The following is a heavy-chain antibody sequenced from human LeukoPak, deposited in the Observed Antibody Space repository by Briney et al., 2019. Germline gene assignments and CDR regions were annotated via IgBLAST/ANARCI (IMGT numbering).Heavy chain of an antibody. D-gene: IGHD3-10*01. Sequence: GGSLRLSCAASGFTFSSYSMNWVRQAPGKGLEWVSYISSSSSTIYYADSVKGRFTISRDTAKNSLYLQMNSLRADDTAVYYCARDRGCYGSGSSEYYFDYWGQGTLVTVSS. V-gene: IGHV3-48*04. CDR2: ISSSSSTI. CDR3: ARDRGCYGSGSSEYYFDY. CDR1: GFTFSSYS. J-gene: IGHJ4*02.